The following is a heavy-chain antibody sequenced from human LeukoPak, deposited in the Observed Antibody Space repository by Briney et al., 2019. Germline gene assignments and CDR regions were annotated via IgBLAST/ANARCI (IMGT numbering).Heavy chain of an antibody. CDR1: GFTFSSYG. Sequence: GGSLRLSCAASGFTFSSYGMHWVRRAPGKGLEWVAVISYDGSNKYYADSVKGRFTISRDNSKNTLYLQMNSLRAEDTAVYYCAKDYGDYAYYFDYWGQGTLVTVSS. CDR2: ISYDGSNK. J-gene: IGHJ4*02. CDR3: AKDYGDYAYYFDY. D-gene: IGHD4-17*01. V-gene: IGHV3-30*18.